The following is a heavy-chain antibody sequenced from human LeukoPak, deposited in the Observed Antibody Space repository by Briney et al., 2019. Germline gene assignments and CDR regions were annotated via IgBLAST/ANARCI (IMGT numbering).Heavy chain of an antibody. CDR2: ISDGGGST. CDR3: AKDRMTTTPYYFES. D-gene: IGHD4-17*01. J-gene: IGHJ4*02. CDR1: GFTFNNYA. V-gene: IGHV3-23*01. Sequence: GGSLRLSCAATGFTFNNYAMSWIRQAPGKGLEWVSTISDGGGSTYYADSVKGRFTISRDNSKNTLYLQMSSLRAEDTAVYYCAKDRMTTTPYYFESWGQGTLVTVSS.